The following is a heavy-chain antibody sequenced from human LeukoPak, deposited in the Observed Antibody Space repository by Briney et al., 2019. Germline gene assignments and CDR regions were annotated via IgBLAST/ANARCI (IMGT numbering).Heavy chain of an antibody. Sequence: PSETLSLTCAVYGGSFSGYYWSWIRQPPGKGLEWIGEINHSGSTNYNPSLKSRVIISVDTSKNQFSLKLSSVTAADTAVYYCARGRRWRTSEYFDYWGQGTLVTVSS. CDR1: GGSFSGYY. J-gene: IGHJ4*02. CDR3: ARGRRWRTSEYFDY. D-gene: IGHD5-24*01. V-gene: IGHV4-34*01. CDR2: INHSGST.